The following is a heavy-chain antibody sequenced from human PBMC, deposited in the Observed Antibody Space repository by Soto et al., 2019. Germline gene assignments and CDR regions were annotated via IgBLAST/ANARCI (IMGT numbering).Heavy chain of an antibody. J-gene: IGHJ4*02. Sequence: SETLSLTCTVSGGSISSYYWSWIRQPPGKGLEWIGYIYYSGSTNYNPSLKSRVTISVDTSKNQFSLKLSSVTAADTAVYYCARLGVTTVDYFDYWGQGTLVTISS. V-gene: IGHV4-59*01. CDR2: IYYSGST. CDR3: ARLGVTTVDYFDY. D-gene: IGHD4-4*01. CDR1: GGSISSYY.